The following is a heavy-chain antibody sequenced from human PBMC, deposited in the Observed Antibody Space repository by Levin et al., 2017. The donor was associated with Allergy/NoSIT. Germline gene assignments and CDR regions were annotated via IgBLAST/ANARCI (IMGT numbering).Heavy chain of an antibody. J-gene: IGHJ4*02. CDR1: GFTFGTYG. V-gene: IGHV3-48*04. CDR2: ISNSGSPT. D-gene: IGHD2-15*01. Sequence: GESLKISCAASGFTFGTYGMNWVRQAPGKGLEWVSHISNSGSPTYYADPVKGRFIISRDNAKKSLFLQMNSLRTEDTAVYYCARGLFENWGQGTLVNVSS. CDR3: ARGLFEN.